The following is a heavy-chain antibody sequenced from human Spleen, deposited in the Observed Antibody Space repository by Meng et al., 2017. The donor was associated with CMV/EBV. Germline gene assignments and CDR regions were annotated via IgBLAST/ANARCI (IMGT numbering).Heavy chain of an antibody. CDR1: GGFISTYY. Sequence: SETLSLTCTVSGGFISTYYWSWIRQSPGKGLEWIGYIYNDRDTNGNTNYNPSLKSRVTIAVDTSKNQFSLKLNSVTAADTAVYYCARGGYSGYAVIDYWGQGTLVTVSS. CDR2: IYNDRDTNGNT. J-gene: IGHJ4*02. D-gene: IGHD5-12*01. CDR3: ARGGYSGYAVIDY. V-gene: IGHV4-59*01.